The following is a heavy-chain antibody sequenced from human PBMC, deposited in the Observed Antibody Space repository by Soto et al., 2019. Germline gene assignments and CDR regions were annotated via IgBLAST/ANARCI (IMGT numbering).Heavy chain of an antibody. J-gene: IGHJ4*02. V-gene: IGHV1-2*02. D-gene: IGHD6-19*01. CDR1: GYTFTCYY. CDR3: ARGPPWSSGSLDY. CDR2: INPNSGGT. Sequence: ASVKVSCKASGYTFTCYYMHWFRQAPGQGLEWMGWINPNSGGTNYAQKFQGRVTMTRDTSISTAYMELSRLRSDDTAVYYCARGPPWSSGSLDYWGQGTLVTVSS.